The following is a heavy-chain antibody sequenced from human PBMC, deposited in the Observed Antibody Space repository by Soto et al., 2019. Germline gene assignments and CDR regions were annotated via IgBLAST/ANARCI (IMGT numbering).Heavy chain of an antibody. CDR1: GFTFSNYV. CDR2: TWSDGSNK. Sequence: RRLSCAASGFTFSNYVMHWVRQAPGKGLEWMALTWSDGSNKYYADSVKGRFTISRDNTKNTLFLEMNGLRAEDTAVYYCARDLGYNSGHPFDSWGQGTQVTVSS. J-gene: IGHJ4*02. CDR3: ARDLGYNSGHPFDS. V-gene: IGHV3-33*01. D-gene: IGHD5-18*01.